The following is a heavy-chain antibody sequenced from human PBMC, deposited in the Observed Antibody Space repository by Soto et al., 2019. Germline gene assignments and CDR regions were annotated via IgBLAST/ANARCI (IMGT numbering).Heavy chain of an antibody. CDR2: ISWNSGSI. D-gene: IGHD1-26*01. CDR1: GFTFDDYA. CDR3: AKEKYRIGSYNPFDS. V-gene: IGHV3-9*01. Sequence: EVQLVESGGGLVQPGRSLRLSCAASGFTFDDYAMHWVRQAPGKGLEWVSGISWNSGSIGYADSVKGRFTISRDNAKNSLYLQMNSLRAEDTALYYCAKEKYRIGSYNPFDSWGQGTLVTVSS. J-gene: IGHJ4*02.